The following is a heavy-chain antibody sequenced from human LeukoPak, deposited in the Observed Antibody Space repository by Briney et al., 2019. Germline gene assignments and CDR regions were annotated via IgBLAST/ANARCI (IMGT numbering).Heavy chain of an antibody. V-gene: IGHV1-58*02. CDR3: AASPSSGSSWPRDPVTLSY. Sequence: GASVKVSCKASGFTFTSSAMQWVRQARGQRLEWIGWIVVGSGNTNYAQKFQERVTIIRDMSTSTAYMELSSLRSEDTAVYYCAASPSSGSSWPRDPVTLSYWGQGTLVTVSS. D-gene: IGHD6-13*01. J-gene: IGHJ4*02. CDR1: GFTFTSSA. CDR2: IVVGSGNT.